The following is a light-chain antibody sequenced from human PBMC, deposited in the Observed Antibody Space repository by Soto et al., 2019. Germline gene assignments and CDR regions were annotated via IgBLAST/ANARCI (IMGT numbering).Light chain of an antibody. Sequence: DIQMTQSPSTLSASVGDRVTITCRASQSISTWLAWYQQKAGKAPRLLIYEASRLESGVPSRISGSGSGTEFTLTISSLQPDDFATYYCQQYTNYPWTFGQGTKVDIK. CDR3: QQYTNYPWT. J-gene: IGKJ1*01. CDR1: QSISTW. CDR2: EAS. V-gene: IGKV1-5*03.